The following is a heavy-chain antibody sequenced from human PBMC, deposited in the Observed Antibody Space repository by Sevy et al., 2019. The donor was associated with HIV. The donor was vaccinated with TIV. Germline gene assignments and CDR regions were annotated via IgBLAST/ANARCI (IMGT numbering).Heavy chain of an antibody. V-gene: IGHV3-23*01. CDR2: ISGSRGST. D-gene: IGHD1-7*01. CDR3: AKDEVGWNYAYY. CDR1: GFTFSSYA. Sequence: GGSQRLSCAASGFTFSSYAMSWVRQAPGKGLEWVSAISGSRGSTYYADSVKGRFTISRDNSKNTLYLQMNSLRAEDTAVYYCAKDEVGWNYAYYWGQGTLVTVSS. J-gene: IGHJ4*02.